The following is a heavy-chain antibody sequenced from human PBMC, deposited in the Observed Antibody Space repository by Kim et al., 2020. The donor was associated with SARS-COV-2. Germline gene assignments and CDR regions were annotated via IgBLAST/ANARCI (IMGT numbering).Heavy chain of an antibody. J-gene: IGHJ1*01. CDR1: GYTFTGYY. D-gene: IGHD3-22*01. CDR3: ARDPREVVITEYFQH. CDR2: INPNSGGT. Sequence: ASVKVSCKASGYTFTGYYMHWVRQAPGQGLEWMGRINPNSGGTNYAQKFQGRVTMTRDTSISTAYMELSRLRSDDTAVYYCARDPREVVITEYFQHWGQGTLVTVSS. V-gene: IGHV1-2*06.